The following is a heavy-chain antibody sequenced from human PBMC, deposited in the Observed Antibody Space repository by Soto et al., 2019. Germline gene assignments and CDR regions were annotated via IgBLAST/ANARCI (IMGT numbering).Heavy chain of an antibody. CDR3: ASRSYDYVWGSYCQAVDY. J-gene: IGHJ4*02. D-gene: IGHD3-16*01. CDR2: IYHSGST. Sequence: QLQLQESGSGLVKPSQTLSLTCAVSGGSISSGGYSWSWIRQPPGKGLEWIGYIYHSGSTYYNPSLKSRVTISVDRSKNQFSLKLSSVTAADTAVYYCASRSYDYVWGSYCQAVDYWGQGTLVTVSS. CDR1: GGSISSGGYS. V-gene: IGHV4-30-2*01.